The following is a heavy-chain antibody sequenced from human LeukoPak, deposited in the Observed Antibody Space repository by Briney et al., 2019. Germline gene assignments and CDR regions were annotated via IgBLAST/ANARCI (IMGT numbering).Heavy chain of an antibody. D-gene: IGHD5-12*01. V-gene: IGHV3-33*06. J-gene: IGHJ4*02. CDR2: IWYDGSNK. CDR1: GFTFSSYG. CDR3: AKDQITGGYSSQFDY. Sequence: GGSLRLSCAASGFTFSSYGMHWVRQAPGKGLEWVAVIWYDGSNKYYADSVKGRFTISRDNSKNTLYLQMNSLRAEDTAVYYCAKDQITGGYSSQFDYWGQGTLVTVSS.